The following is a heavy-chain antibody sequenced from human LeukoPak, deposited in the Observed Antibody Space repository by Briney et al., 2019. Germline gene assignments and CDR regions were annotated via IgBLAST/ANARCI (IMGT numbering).Heavy chain of an antibody. CDR2: ISWNSGSI. J-gene: IGHJ3*02. CDR1: GFTVSSNY. D-gene: IGHD4-23*01. CDR3: AKDIGTTVVIRASHAFDI. V-gene: IGHV3-9*01. Sequence: GGSLRLSCAASGFTVSSNYMSWVRQAPGKGLGWVSGISWNSGSIGYADSVKGRFTISRDNAKNSLYLQMNSLRAEDTALYYCAKDIGTTVVIRASHAFDIWGQGTMVTVSS.